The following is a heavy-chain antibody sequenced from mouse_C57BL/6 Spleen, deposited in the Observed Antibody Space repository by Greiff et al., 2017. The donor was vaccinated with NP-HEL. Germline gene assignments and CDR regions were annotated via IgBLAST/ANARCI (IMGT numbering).Heavy chain of an antibody. CDR2: IYPGDGDT. D-gene: IGHD1-1*01. J-gene: IGHJ1*03. CDR1: GYAFSSSW. Sequence: VQLQQSGPELVKPGASVKISCKASGYAFSSSWMNWVKQRPGKGLEWIGRIYPGDGDTNYNGKFKGKATLTADKSSSTAYMQLSSLTSEDSAVYFCARSTAVATSYWYFDVWGTGTTVTVSS. CDR3: ARSTAVATSYWYFDV. V-gene: IGHV1-82*01.